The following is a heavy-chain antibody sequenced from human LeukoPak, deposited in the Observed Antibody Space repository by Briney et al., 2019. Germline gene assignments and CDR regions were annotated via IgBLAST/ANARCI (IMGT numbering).Heavy chain of an antibody. CDR2: IYSGGST. J-gene: IGHJ4*02. D-gene: IGHD3-3*01. V-gene: IGHV3-53*01. CDR3: ARDERLLSFLK. CDR1: GFTVSSNY. Sequence: GGSLRLSCAASGFTVSSNYMSWVRQAPGKGLEWVSVIYSGGSTYYADSVKGRFTISRDNSKNTLYLQMNSLRAEDTAIYYCARDERLLSFLKWGQGTLVTVSS.